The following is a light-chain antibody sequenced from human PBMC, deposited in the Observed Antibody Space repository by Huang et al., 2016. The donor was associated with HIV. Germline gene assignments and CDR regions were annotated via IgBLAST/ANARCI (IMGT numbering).Light chain of an antibody. J-gene: IGKJ5*01. CDR3: QQTYSSLPT. CDR2: ATY. V-gene: IGKV1-39*01. Sequence: DIQMTQSPSSLSASVGATVTITCRASQSISNYLNWYQQRPGKAPNHLIYATYSLQSGVPSRFSGSGSGTDFTFNISSLQPEDLATYYCQQTYSSLPTFGQGTRLEI. CDR1: QSISNY.